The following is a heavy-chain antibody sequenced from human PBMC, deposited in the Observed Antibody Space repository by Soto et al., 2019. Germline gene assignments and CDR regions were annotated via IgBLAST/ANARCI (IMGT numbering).Heavy chain of an antibody. CDR1: GGSISSSSYY. CDR3: ARHTPAISISDH. Sequence: QLQLQESGPGLVKPSETLSLTCTVSGGSISSSSYYWGWIRQPPGKGLEWIGSIYYSGSTYYNPYHKSRVTISVDTSKNQFALKLSSVTAADTAVYYCARHTPAISISDHWGQGTLVTVSS. D-gene: IGHD2-15*01. J-gene: IGHJ4*02. CDR2: IYYSGST. V-gene: IGHV4-39*01.